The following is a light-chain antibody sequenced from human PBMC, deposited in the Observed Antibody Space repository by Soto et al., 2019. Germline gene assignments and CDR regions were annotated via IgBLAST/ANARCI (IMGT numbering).Light chain of an antibody. CDR3: QQYSNWPL. V-gene: IGKV3-15*01. Sequence: EIVLTQSPATLSVSPGERATLSCRASQSVSRSLAWYQQRPGQPPRLLIYDASTRAIGIPARFSGSGSGTEFTLTISSLQSEDFAVYYCQQYSNWPLFGPGTKVDVK. CDR2: DAS. CDR1: QSVSRS. J-gene: IGKJ3*01.